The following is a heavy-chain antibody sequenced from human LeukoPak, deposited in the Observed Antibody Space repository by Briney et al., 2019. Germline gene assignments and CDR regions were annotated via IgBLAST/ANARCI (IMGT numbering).Heavy chain of an antibody. CDR2: IYYSGST. CDR3: AGFGWEQALFDY. V-gene: IGHV4-61*08. CDR1: GGSISSGGYY. J-gene: IGHJ4*02. Sequence: SETLSLTCTVSGGSISSGGYYWSWIRQPPGKGLEWIGYIYYSGSTNYNPSLKSRVTISVDTSKNQFSLRLSSVTAADTAVYYCAGFGWEQALFDYWGQGTLVTVSS. D-gene: IGHD1-26*01.